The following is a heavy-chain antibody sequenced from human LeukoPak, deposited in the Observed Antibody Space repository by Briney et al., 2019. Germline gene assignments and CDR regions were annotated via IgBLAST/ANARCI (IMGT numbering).Heavy chain of an antibody. J-gene: IGHJ3*02. Sequence: PGGSLRLSCAASGFIFSNYDMHWVRQVTGKGLEWVSAIGTVGDTYYSGSVEGRFTISRDDAKNSLYLQMNSLRPGDTAVYYCARDGRYCSGGSCYPDAFDIWGQGTMVTVSS. V-gene: IGHV3-13*01. CDR3: ARDGRYCSGGSCYPDAFDI. CDR2: IGTVGDT. D-gene: IGHD2-15*01. CDR1: GFIFSNYD.